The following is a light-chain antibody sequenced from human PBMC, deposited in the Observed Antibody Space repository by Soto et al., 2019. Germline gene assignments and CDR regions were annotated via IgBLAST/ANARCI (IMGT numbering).Light chain of an antibody. Sequence: QSVLTQPASVSGSPGQSITISCTGTSSDFGGYNYVSWYQQHPGKAPKLMIYDVSNRPSGVSNRFSGSKSGNTASLTISGLQAEDEADYYCSSFTSSTTPVFGGGTKVTVL. J-gene: IGLJ2*01. V-gene: IGLV2-14*01. CDR2: DVS. CDR3: SSFTSSTTPV. CDR1: SSDFGGYNY.